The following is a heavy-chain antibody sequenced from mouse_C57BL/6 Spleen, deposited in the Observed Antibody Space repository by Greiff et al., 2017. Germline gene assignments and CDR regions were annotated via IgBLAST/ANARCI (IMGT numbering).Heavy chain of an antibody. CDR2: IHPSDSDT. J-gene: IGHJ3*01. D-gene: IGHD2-3*01. Sequence: QVQLKQPGAELVKPGASVKVSCKASGYTFTSYWMHWVKQRPGQGLEWIGRIHPSDSDTNYNQKFKGKATLTVGKSSSTAYMQLSSLTSEDSAVYYCAILYDGYFTWFAYWGQGTLVTVSA. CDR3: AILYDGYFTWFAY. CDR1: GYTFTSYW. V-gene: IGHV1-74*01.